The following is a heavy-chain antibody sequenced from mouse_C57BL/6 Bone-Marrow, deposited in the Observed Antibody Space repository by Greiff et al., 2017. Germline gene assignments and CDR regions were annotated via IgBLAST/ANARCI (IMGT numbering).Heavy chain of an antibody. J-gene: IGHJ4*01. D-gene: IGHD2-5*01. CDR1: GYTFTDYY. Sequence: EVQLQQSGPELVKPGASVKISCKASGYTFTDYYMNCVKQSHGKSLEWIGDINPNNGGTSYNQKFKGKATLTVDKSSSTAYMELRSLTSEDSAVYYAARGYYSNYHYAMDYWGQGTSVTVSS. CDR2: INPNNGGT. CDR3: ARGYYSNYHYAMDY. V-gene: IGHV1-26*01.